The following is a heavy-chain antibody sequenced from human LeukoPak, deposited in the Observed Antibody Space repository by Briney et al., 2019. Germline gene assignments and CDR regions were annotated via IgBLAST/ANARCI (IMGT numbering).Heavy chain of an antibody. J-gene: IGHJ4*02. CDR3: ARFGLTGYYY. D-gene: IGHD3-9*01. V-gene: IGHV4-38-2*02. CDR1: GYPISSGYY. Sequence: SETLSLTCTVSGYPISSGYYWGWIRPPPGKGLEWIGSIYHSGSTYYNPSLKSRVTISVDTSKNQFSLKLSSVTAADTAVYYCARFGLTGYYYWGQGTLVTVSS. CDR2: IYHSGST.